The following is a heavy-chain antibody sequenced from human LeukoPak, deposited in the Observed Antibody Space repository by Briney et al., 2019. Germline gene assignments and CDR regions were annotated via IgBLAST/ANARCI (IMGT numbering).Heavy chain of an antibody. CDR2: IHGNGGT. Sequence: SETLSLTGTVSGASITSYSWNWIRQPAGKGLEWIGRIHGNGGTNYNPSFKNRVTMSLDTSKSQFSLKMTSVTAADTALYFCARDMVSTWPYFYTYYYMDVWGQGTTVAVTS. CDR3: ARDMVSTWPYFYTYYYMDV. CDR1: GASITSYS. J-gene: IGHJ6*03. V-gene: IGHV4-4*07. D-gene: IGHD6-13*01.